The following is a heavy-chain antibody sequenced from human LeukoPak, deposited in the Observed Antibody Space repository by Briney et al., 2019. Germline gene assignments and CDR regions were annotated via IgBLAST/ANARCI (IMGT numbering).Heavy chain of an antibody. D-gene: IGHD3-22*01. CDR3: ARGGFAGFLPDSSGYYYSG. J-gene: IGHJ4*02. V-gene: IGHV1-46*01. Sequence: ASVKVSCKASGYTFTSYYMHWVRQAPGQGLEWMGIINPSGSSTSYAQKFQGRVTMTRDTSTSTVYMELSSLRSEDTAVYYCARGGFAGFLPDSSGYYYSGWGQGTLVTVSS. CDR1: GYTFTSYY. CDR2: INPSGSST.